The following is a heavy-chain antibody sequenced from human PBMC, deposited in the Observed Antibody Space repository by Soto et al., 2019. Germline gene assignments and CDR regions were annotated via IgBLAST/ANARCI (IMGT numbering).Heavy chain of an antibody. CDR2: ISYDGSNK. CDR3: ARAGSYHDAFDI. J-gene: IGHJ3*02. V-gene: IGHV3-30-3*01. D-gene: IGHD1-26*01. Sequence: QVQLVESGGGVVQPGRSLRLSCAASGFTFSSYAMHWVRQAPGKGLEWVAVISYDGSNKYYADSVKGRFTITRDNSKNTLYLQMNSLRAEDTAVYYCARAGSYHDAFDIWGKGTMVTVSS. CDR1: GFTFSSYA.